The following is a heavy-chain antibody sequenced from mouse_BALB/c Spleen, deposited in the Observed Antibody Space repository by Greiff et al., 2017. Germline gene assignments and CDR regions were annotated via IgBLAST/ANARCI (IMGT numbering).Heavy chain of an antibody. CDR3: ARGWDLDY. CDR2: IRNKANGYTT. D-gene: IGHD4-1*01. V-gene: IGHV7-3*02. CDR1: GFTFTDYY. J-gene: IGHJ2*01. Sequence: EVKLMESGGGLVQPGGSLRLSCATSGFTFTDYYMSWVRQPPGKALEWLGFIRNKANGYTTEYSASVKGRFTISRDNSQSILYLQMNTLRAEDSATYYCARGWDLDYWGQGTTLTVSS.